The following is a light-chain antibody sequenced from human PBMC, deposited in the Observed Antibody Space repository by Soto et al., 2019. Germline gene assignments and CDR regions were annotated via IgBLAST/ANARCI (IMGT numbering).Light chain of an antibody. Sequence: QSVLTQPPSASGSPGQSVTISCTGISSDVGGYNYVSWYQQHPGKAPKLMIYGVSNRPSGIPDRFSGSKSGNTASLTVSGLQAEDEADYYCSLYAGSNNLLFGGGTKLTVL. CDR1: SSDVGGYNY. CDR2: GVS. CDR3: SLYAGSNNLL. J-gene: IGLJ2*01. V-gene: IGLV2-8*01.